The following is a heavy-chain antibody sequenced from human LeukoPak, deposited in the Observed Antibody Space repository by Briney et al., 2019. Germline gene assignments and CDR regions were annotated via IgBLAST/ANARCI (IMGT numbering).Heavy chain of an antibody. Sequence: GGSLRLSCAASGFTFSSYGMHWVRQGPGKGLVWVSRINTDGSSTSNADSVKGRFTISRDNAKNTLYLQMNSLRAEDTAVYYCARDYLCAFDFWRQATMVTVSS. CDR2: INTDGSST. CDR3: ARDYLCAFDF. CDR1: GFTFSSYG. D-gene: IGHD5-12*01. V-gene: IGHV3-74*01. J-gene: IGHJ3*01.